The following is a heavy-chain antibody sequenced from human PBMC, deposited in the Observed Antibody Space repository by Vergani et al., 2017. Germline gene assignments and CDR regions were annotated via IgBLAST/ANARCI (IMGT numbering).Heavy chain of an antibody. CDR1: GGSFSGYY. D-gene: IGHD2-15*01. CDR3: ARGLGYCSGGSCHVYGDYEA. Sequence: QVQLQQWGAGLLKPSETLSLTCAVYGGSFSGYYWSWIRQPPGKGLEWIGEINHSGSTNYNPSLKSRVTISVDTSKNQFSLKLSSVTAADTAVYYCARGLGYCSGGSCHVYGDYEAWGQGTLVTVSS. V-gene: IGHV4-34*01. J-gene: IGHJ5*02. CDR2: INHSGST.